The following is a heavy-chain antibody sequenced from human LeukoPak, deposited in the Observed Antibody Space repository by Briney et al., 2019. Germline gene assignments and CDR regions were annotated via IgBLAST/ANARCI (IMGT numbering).Heavy chain of an antibody. J-gene: IGHJ4*02. V-gene: IGHV1-69*05. Sequence: SVKVSCKASGGTFSSYAISWVRQAPGQGLEWMGGIIPIFGTANYAQKFQGRVTITTDESTSTAYMELSSLRSEDTAVYYCAREQVGATSRFDYWGQGTLVTVSS. CDR3: AREQVGATSRFDY. CDR2: IIPIFGTA. D-gene: IGHD1-26*01. CDR1: GGTFSSYA.